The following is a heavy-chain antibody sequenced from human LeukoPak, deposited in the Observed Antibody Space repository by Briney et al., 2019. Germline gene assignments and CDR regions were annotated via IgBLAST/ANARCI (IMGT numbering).Heavy chain of an antibody. CDR2: MNPNSGNT. V-gene: IGHV1-8*01. CDR3: ARVGTGTKRGNYHSYGMDV. Sequence: ASVKVSCKASGYTFTSYDINWVRQATGQGLEWMGWMNPNSGNTGYAQKFQGRVTMTRNTSISTAYMELSSLRSEDTAVYYCARVGTGTKRGNYHSYGMDVWGQGTTVTVSS. D-gene: IGHD1-7*01. J-gene: IGHJ6*02. CDR1: GYTFTSYD.